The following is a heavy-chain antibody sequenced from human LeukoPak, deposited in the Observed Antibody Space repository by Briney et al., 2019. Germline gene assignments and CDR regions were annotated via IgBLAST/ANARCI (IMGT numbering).Heavy chain of an antibody. CDR3: ARLIPAGGTGDAFDI. CDR1: GGTFSSYT. J-gene: IGHJ3*02. D-gene: IGHD6-13*01. CDR2: IIPIFGTT. V-gene: IGHV1-69*13. Sequence: SVKVSCKASGGTFSSYTIGWVRQAPGQGLEWMGGIIPIFGTTNYAQEFQGRVTLSADEPTSTAYMELTSLRSEDTAVYYCARLIPAGGTGDAFDIWGQGTMITVSS.